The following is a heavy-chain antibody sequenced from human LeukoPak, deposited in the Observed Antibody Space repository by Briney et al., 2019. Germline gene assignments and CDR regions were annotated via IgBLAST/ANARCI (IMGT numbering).Heavy chain of an antibody. CDR1: GYSFSSYG. CDR3: ARDQHTLMAHFDY. V-gene: IGHV1-18*04. J-gene: IGHJ4*02. D-gene: IGHD5-18*01. Sequence: ASVKVSCKAFGYSFSSYGISWVRQAPGQGLEWMGWISAYNGDTKYAQKLRDRLTMTTDTSTSTAYMELRSLRSDDTAVYYCARDQHTLMAHFDYWGQGTLVTVSS. CDR2: ISAYNGDT.